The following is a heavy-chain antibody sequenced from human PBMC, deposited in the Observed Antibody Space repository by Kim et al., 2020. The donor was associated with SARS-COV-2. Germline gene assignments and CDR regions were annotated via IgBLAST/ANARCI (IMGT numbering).Heavy chain of an antibody. CDR3: AKGRYRYCSGGSCRYYFDY. V-gene: IGHV3-9*01. CDR1: GFTFGDYA. D-gene: IGHD2-15*01. CDR2: ISWNSGSI. J-gene: IGHJ4*02. Sequence: GGSLRLSCAASGFTFGDYAMHWVRQAPGKGLEWVSGISWNSGSIGYADSVKGRFTISRDNAKNSLYLQMNSLRAEDTALYYCAKGRYRYCSGGSCRYYFDYWGQGTLVTVSS.